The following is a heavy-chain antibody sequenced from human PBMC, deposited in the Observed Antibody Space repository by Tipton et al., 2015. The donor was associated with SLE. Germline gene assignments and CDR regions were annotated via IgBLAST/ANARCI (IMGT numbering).Heavy chain of an antibody. CDR3: ARDLPGVTTGQFDY. Sequence: TLSLTCTVSGGSISSYYWSWIRQPPGKGLEWIGYIYYTGNTNYNPSLESRVTISVDTSKNQFSLNLSSVTAADTAVYYCARDLPGVTTGQFDYWGQGTLVTVSS. J-gene: IGHJ4*02. CDR1: GGSISSYY. D-gene: IGHD4-11*01. CDR2: IYYTGNT. V-gene: IGHV4-59*01.